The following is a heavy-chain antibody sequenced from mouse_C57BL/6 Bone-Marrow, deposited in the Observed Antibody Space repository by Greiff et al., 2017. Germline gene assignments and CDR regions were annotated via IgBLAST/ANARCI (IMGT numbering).Heavy chain of an antibody. V-gene: IGHV1-50*01. J-gene: IGHJ1*03. CDR3: ARDYGSSYWYFDV. CDR2: IDPSDSYT. D-gene: IGHD1-1*01. Sequence: QVQLKQPGAELVKPGASVKLSCKASGYTFTSYWMQWVKQRPGQGLEWIGEIDPSDSYTNYNQKFKGKATLTVDTSSSTAYMELHSLTSEDSAVYFCARDYGSSYWYFDVWGTGTTVTVSS. CDR1: GYTFTSYW.